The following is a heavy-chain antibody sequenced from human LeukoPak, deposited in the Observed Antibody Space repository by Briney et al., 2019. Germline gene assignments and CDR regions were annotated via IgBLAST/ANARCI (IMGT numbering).Heavy chain of an antibody. Sequence: GGSLRLSCAASGFTFSSYGMYWVRQAPGKGLEWLAVISYDGSDKYSAASVEGRFTMSRDNYKNTLYLQMNSLRAEDTAMYYCAKGVYDSSGYYYTLGYWGQGTLVTVSS. CDR3: AKGVYDSSGYYYTLGY. CDR1: GFTFSSYG. V-gene: IGHV3-30*18. D-gene: IGHD3-22*01. J-gene: IGHJ4*02. CDR2: ISYDGSDK.